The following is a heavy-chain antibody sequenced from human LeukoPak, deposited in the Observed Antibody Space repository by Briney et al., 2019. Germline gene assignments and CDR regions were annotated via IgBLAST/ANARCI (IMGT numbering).Heavy chain of an antibody. Sequence: GGSLRLSCAASGFTFSNSAMSWVRQAPGKGLEWASTLSSSGITTYYADSVKGRFTISRDNSKNTLYLQMNSLRAEDTAVYYCAKGIYSSGWSYFDYWGHGTLVTASS. CDR2: LSSSGITT. J-gene: IGHJ4*01. CDR1: GFTFSNSA. V-gene: IGHV3-23*01. CDR3: AKGIYSSGWSYFDY. D-gene: IGHD6-19*01.